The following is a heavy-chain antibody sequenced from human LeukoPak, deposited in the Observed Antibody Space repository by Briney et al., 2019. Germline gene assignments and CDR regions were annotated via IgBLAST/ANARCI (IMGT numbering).Heavy chain of an antibody. J-gene: IGHJ6*02. V-gene: IGHV1-18*01. CDR2: ISAYNGNT. D-gene: IGHD5-12*01. Sequence: ASVKVSCKASGYTFTSYGIRWVRQAPGQGLEWMGWISAYNGNTNYAQKLQGRVTMTTYTSTSTDYMELRSLRSDDTAVYYCARSYDYVYGPQTVGGMDVWGQGTTVTVSS. CDR3: ARSYDYVYGPQTVGGMDV. CDR1: GYTFTSYG.